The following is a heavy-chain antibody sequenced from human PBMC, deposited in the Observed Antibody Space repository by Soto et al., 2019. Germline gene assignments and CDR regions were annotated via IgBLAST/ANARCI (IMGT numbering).Heavy chain of an antibody. CDR2: IYSGGST. CDR1: GFTVSSNY. V-gene: IGHV3-53*04. CDR3: ARERYSNTSGGDAFDI. J-gene: IGHJ3*02. D-gene: IGHD4-4*01. Sequence: EVQLVESGGGLVQPGGSLRLSCAASGFTVSSNYMSWVRQAPGKGLEWVSVIYSGGSTYYADCVKGRFTISRHNSKHTLYLQIHRLRAEDTAVYYCARERYSNTSGGDAFDIWGQGTMVTVSS.